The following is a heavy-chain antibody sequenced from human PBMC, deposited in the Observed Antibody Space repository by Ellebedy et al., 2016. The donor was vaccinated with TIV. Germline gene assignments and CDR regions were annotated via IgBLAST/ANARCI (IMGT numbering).Heavy chain of an antibody. V-gene: IGHV5-51*01. CDR3: ARRLVVGTPYDACDI. D-gene: IGHD4-23*01. Sequence: GESLKISCKGSGYSFTNYWIGWVRQMPGKGLEWMGIIYPGDSDTRYSPSLQGQVTISADKSISTAYLQWSSLKASDTAMYYCARRLVVGTPYDACDIWGQGTMVTVSS. CDR1: GYSFTNYW. J-gene: IGHJ3*02. CDR2: IYPGDSDT.